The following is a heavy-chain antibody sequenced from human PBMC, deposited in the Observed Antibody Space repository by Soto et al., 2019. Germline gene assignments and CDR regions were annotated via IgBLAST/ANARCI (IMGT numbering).Heavy chain of an antibody. D-gene: IGHD5-12*01. CDR1: GGSISSGGYS. Sequence: TLSLTCAVSGGSISSGGYSWSWIRQPPGKGLEWIGYIYHGGSTYYNPSLKSRVTISVDRSKNQFSLKLSSVTAADTAVYYCARYRFGGSLTYYFDYWGQGTLVTVSS. V-gene: IGHV4-30-2*01. CDR2: IYHGGST. CDR3: ARYRFGGSLTYYFDY. J-gene: IGHJ4*02.